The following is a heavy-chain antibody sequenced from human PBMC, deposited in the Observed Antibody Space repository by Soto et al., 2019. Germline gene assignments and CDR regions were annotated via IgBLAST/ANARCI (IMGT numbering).Heavy chain of an antibody. V-gene: IGHV4-59*01. Sequence: QVQLQESGPGLVKPSETLSLTCTVSGGSISSYYWGWIRQPLGKGLEWIGYILYSGSTNYNPSLNSRVTISVGTSKSQFSLKLSSVTTADTAVYYCARVYCSSTRCFDFFDYWGQGTLVTVSS. CDR2: ILYSGST. J-gene: IGHJ4*02. CDR3: ARVYCSSTRCFDFFDY. D-gene: IGHD2-2*01. CDR1: GGSISSYY.